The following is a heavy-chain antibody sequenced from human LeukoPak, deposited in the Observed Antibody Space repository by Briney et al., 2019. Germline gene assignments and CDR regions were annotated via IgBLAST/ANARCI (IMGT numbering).Heavy chain of an antibody. Sequence: GGSLRLSCAASGFTFSDYYMSWIRQAPGKGLEWVSYISSSSSYTNYADSVKGRFTITRDNDKNSLYLQMNSLRAEDTAVYYCARDDFLAGYYRGYFDYWGQGTLVTVSS. D-gene: IGHD3/OR15-3a*01. CDR2: ISSSSSYT. V-gene: IGHV3-11*05. CDR3: ARDDFLAGYYRGYFDY. CDR1: GFTFSDYY. J-gene: IGHJ4*02.